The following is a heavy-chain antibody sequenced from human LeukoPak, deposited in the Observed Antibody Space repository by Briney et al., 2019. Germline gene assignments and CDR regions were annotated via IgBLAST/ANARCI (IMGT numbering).Heavy chain of an antibody. J-gene: IGHJ6*03. Sequence: SETLSLTCTVSGGSISSSSYYWGWIRQPPGKGLEWIGSIYYSGSTYYNPSLKSRVTMSVDTSKNQFSLKLSSVTAVDTAVYYCARTAVDTFYYMDVWGKGTTVTVSS. V-gene: IGHV4-39*07. CDR1: GGSISSSSYY. CDR2: IYYSGST. D-gene: IGHD5-18*01. CDR3: ARTAVDTFYYMDV.